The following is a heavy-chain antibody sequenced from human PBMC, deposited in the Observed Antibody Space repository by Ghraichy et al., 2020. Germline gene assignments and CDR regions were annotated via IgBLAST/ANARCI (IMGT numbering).Heavy chain of an antibody. V-gene: IGHV3-23*01. Sequence: GGSLRLSCAASGFTFSSYAMSWVRQAPGKGLEWVSAISGSGGSTYYADSVKGRFTISRDNSKNTLYLQMNSLRAEDTAVYYCAKGSSGGSLIYDFWSGLYAFDIWGQGTMVTVSS. CDR2: ISGSGGST. D-gene: IGHD3-3*01. CDR1: GFTFSSYA. J-gene: IGHJ3*02. CDR3: AKGSSGGSLIYDFWSGLYAFDI.